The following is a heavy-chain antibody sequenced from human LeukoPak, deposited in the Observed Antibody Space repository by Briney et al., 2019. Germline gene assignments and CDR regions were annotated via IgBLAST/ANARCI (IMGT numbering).Heavy chain of an antibody. CDR1: GYTFTGYY. CDR3: ARDGTYYDYVWGGSGYYYYGMDV. CDR2: INPNSGGT. V-gene: IGHV1-2*02. D-gene: IGHD3-16*01. J-gene: IGHJ6*02. Sequence: ASVKVSCKASGYTFTGYYMHWVRQAPGQGLEWMGWINPNSGGTNYAQKLQGRVTMTTDTSTSTAYMELRSLRSDDTAVYYCARDGTYYDYVWGGSGYYYYGMDVWGQGTTVTVS.